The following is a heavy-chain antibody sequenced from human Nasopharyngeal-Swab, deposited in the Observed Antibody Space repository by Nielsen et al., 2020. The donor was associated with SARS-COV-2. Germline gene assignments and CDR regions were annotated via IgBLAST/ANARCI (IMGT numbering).Heavy chain of an antibody. CDR3: ARVQQLVSPYYYGMDV. D-gene: IGHD6-13*01. Sequence: WVRQAPGQGLEWMGIINPSGGSTSYAQKFQGRVTMTRDTSTNTVYMELSSLRSEDTAVYYCARVQQLVSPYYYGMDVWGQGTTVTVSS. J-gene: IGHJ6*02. CDR2: INPSGGST. V-gene: IGHV1-46*01.